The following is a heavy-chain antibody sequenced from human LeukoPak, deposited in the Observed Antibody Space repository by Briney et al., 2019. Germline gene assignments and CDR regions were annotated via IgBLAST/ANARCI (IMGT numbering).Heavy chain of an antibody. V-gene: IGHV3-73*01. D-gene: IGHD3-10*01. J-gene: IGHJ4*02. CDR1: GFTFSGSA. Sequence: PGGSLRLSCAASGFTFSGSAMHWVRQASGKGLEWVGRIRSKANSYATAYAASVKGRFTISRDNSKNSLYLQMNSLGAEDTAVYYCGRDSPYSARGQPTDYWGQGTLVTVSS. CDR3: GRDSPYSARGQPTDY. CDR2: IRSKANSYAT.